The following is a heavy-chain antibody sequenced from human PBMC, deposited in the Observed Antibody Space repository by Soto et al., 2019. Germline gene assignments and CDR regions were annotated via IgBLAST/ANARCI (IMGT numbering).Heavy chain of an antibody. V-gene: IGHV4-39*01. D-gene: IGHD1-1*01. Sequence: SETLSLTCTVSGGSISSSSYYWGWIRQPPGKGLEWIGSIYYSGSTYYNPSLKSRVTISVDTSKNQFSLKLSSVTAADTAVYYCARGSGRQLERRTRANKPYYFDYWGQGTLVTVSS. CDR2: IYYSGST. CDR1: GGSISSSSYY. J-gene: IGHJ4*02. CDR3: ARGSGRQLERRTRANKPYYFDY.